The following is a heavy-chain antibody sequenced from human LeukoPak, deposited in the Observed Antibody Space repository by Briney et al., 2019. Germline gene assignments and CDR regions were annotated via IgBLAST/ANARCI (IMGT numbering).Heavy chain of an antibody. CDR2: ISSGGSTI. CDR1: GFTFSDYY. D-gene: IGHD3-9*01. V-gene: IGHV3-11*01. Sequence: GGSLRLSCAASGFTFSDYYMSWIRQAPGKGLEWVSYISSGGSTIYYADSVKGRFTISRDNAKNSLYLQMNSLRAEDTAVYYCARSLHYDILTGSGMDVWGQGTTVTVSS. CDR3: ARSLHYDILTGSGMDV. J-gene: IGHJ6*02.